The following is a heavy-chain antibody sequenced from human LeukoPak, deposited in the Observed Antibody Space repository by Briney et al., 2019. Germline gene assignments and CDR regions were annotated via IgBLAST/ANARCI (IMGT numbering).Heavy chain of an antibody. J-gene: IGHJ6*03. CDR2: ICYGGSNK. V-gene: IGHV3-30*18. D-gene: IGHD6-13*01. CDR3: AKDLGIAAAGTPGYMDV. CDR1: GFTFSSYG. Sequence: GGSLRLSCAASGFTFSSYGMHWVRQAPGKGLEWVAVICYGGSNKYYADSVKGRFTISRDNSKNTLYLQMNSLRAEDTAVYYCAKDLGIAAAGTPGYMDVWGKGTTVTVSS.